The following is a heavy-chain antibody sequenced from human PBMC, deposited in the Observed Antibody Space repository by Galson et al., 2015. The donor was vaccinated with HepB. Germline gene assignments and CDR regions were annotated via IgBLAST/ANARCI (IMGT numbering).Heavy chain of an antibody. CDR3: ARDGTATTEYFDQ. D-gene: IGHD1-1*01. CDR2: IYYSGGT. J-gene: IGHJ4*02. CDR1: GGSISTYY. Sequence: LPCTVSGGSISTYYWSWIRQPPGTGLEWIGYIYYSGGTNFSPSLKSRVSISVDTSKNQFSLRLRSVTAADTAVYYCARDGTATTEYFDQWGQGTLVTVAS. V-gene: IGHV4-59*01.